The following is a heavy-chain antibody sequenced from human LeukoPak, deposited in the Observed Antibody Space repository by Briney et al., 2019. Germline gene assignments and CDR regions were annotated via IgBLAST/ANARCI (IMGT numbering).Heavy chain of an antibody. J-gene: IGHJ4*02. D-gene: IGHD3-10*01. CDR2: ISSSGSTI. CDR1: GFTFSSYE. Sequence: GGSLRLSCAASGFTFSSYEMNWVRQAPGKGLEWVSYISSSGSTIYYADSVKGRFTISRDNAKNSLYLQMNSLRAEDTAVYYCARGGVDYYGSGTYYLMYYFDYWGQGALVTVSS. CDR3: ARGGVDYYGSGTYYLMYYFDY. V-gene: IGHV3-48*03.